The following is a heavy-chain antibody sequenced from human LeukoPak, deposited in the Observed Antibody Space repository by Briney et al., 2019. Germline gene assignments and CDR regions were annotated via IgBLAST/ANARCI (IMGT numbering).Heavy chain of an antibody. CDR1: GGSFSGYY. CDR3: ARDCSSSSCYLDY. D-gene: IGHD2-2*01. Sequence: SETLPLTCAVYGGSFSGYYWSWIRQPPGKGLEWIGEINHSGSTNYNPSLKSRVTISVDTSKNQFSLKLTSVTAADTAVYYCARDCSSSSCYLDYWGQGTLVTVSS. V-gene: IGHV4-34*01. CDR2: INHSGST. J-gene: IGHJ4*02.